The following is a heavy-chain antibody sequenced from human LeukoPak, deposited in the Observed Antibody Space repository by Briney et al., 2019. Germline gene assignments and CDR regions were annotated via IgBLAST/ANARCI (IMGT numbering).Heavy chain of an antibody. CDR2: ISGSGGST. CDR3: AKALAVAGIY. CDR1: GFTLSSYA. V-gene: IGHV3-23*01. J-gene: IGHJ4*02. Sequence: PGGSLRLSCAASGFTLSSYAMSWVRQAPGKGLEWVSAISGSGGSTYYADSVKGRFTISRDSSKNTLYLQMNSLRAEDTAVYYCAKALAVAGIYWGQGTLVTVSS. D-gene: IGHD6-19*01.